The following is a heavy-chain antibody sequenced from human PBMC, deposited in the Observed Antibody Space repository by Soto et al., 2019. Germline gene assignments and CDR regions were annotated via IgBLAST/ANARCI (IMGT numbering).Heavy chain of an antibody. CDR3: AGTTYDSRGYYYDPWYFDL. V-gene: IGHV4-39*05. Sequence: PSETPTLTCTVYGSSISSSSYYWGWIRQPPGKGLEWIGSIYYSGSTYYNPSLKSRVTISVDTSKNQFSLKLSSVTAADTAVYYCAGTTYDSRGYYYDPWYFDLWGRGTLVT. J-gene: IGHJ2*01. CDR1: GSSISSSSYY. CDR2: IYYSGST. D-gene: IGHD3-22*01.